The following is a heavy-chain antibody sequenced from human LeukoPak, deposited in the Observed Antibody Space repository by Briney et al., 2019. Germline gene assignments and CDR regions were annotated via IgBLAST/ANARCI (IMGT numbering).Heavy chain of an antibody. CDR2: IWYDGSNK. Sequence: GRSLRLSCAASGFTFSSYGMHWVRQAPGKGLEWVAVIWYDGSNKYYADSVKGRFTISRDNSKNTLYLQMNSLRAEDTAVYYCARDDPSSAWDYWGQGTLVTVSS. J-gene: IGHJ4*02. CDR1: GFTFSSYG. CDR3: ARDDPSSAWDY. V-gene: IGHV3-33*01. D-gene: IGHD3-22*01.